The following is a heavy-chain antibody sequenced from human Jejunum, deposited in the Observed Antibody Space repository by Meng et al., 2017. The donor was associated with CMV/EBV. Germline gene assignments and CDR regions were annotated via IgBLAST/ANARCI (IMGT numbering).Heavy chain of an antibody. Sequence: CAASGFTFSNYWMHWVRQAPGKGLVWVSRINSEGSSTSYADSVKGRVTISRDNAKNTLYLQMNSLRAEDTAVYYCARAGTSSPKTLDSWGQGTLVTVSS. D-gene: IGHD6-13*01. V-gene: IGHV3-74*01. CDR3: ARAGTSSPKTLDS. CDR2: INSEGSST. J-gene: IGHJ4*02. CDR1: GFTFSNYW.